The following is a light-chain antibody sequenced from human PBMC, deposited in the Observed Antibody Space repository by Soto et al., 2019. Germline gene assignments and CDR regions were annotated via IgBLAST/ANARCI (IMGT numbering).Light chain of an antibody. CDR2: DDD. CDR3: QVWVGPSERI. J-gene: IGLJ2*01. Sequence: SYVLTQPPSVSVAPGQTATITCGGANIGSKIVHWYQHNPGQAPVLVVHDDDDRPSGIPERFSGSNSGQTATLTISRVEAGDEDDYYCQVWVGPSERIFGGGTKLTVL. CDR1: NIGSKI. V-gene: IGLV3-21*02.